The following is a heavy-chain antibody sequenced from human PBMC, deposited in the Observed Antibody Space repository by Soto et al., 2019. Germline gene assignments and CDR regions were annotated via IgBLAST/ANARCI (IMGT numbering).Heavy chain of an antibody. Sequence: GGSLRLSCAASGFTFSSYGMHWVRQAPGKGLEWVAVISYDGSNKYYADSVKGRFTISRDNSKNTLYLQMNSLRAEDTAVYYCAKPRGFYYYYYGMDVWGQGTTVTVSS. CDR2: ISYDGSNK. D-gene: IGHD3-10*01. V-gene: IGHV3-30*18. CDR3: AKPRGFYYYYYGMDV. J-gene: IGHJ6*02. CDR1: GFTFSSYG.